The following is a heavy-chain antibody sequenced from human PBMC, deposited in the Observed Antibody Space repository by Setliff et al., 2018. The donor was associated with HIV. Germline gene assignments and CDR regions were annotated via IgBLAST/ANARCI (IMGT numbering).Heavy chain of an antibody. CDR3: ARDLAYCSGGSCYRPFIYYFCYMDV. Sequence: GASVKVSCKASGFSFDDYYIHWVRQAPGQGLEWMGCVIPNSGKTYYAQEFQGRVTMTSDTSINTAYMEVSWLTSDDTAIYYCARDLAYCSGGSCYRPFIYYFCYMDVWGKGATVTVSS. V-gene: IGHV1-2*02. CDR2: VIPNSGKT. J-gene: IGHJ6*03. D-gene: IGHD2-15*01. CDR1: GFSFDDYY.